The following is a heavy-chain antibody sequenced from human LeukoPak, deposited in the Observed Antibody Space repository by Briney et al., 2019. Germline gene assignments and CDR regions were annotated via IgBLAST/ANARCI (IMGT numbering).Heavy chain of an antibody. CDR2: INRDGGII. Sequence: PGGSLRLACAASGFTLSTYEMSWVRQAPGKGLEWVSYINRDGGIIYYADSVRGRFTISRDTAKNSLDLQMNSLRVEDTAIYYCARRDHIAGPLDYWGQGTLVTLSS. J-gene: IGHJ4*02. CDR3: ARRDHIAGPLDY. CDR1: GFTLSTYE. D-gene: IGHD6-13*01. V-gene: IGHV3-48*03.